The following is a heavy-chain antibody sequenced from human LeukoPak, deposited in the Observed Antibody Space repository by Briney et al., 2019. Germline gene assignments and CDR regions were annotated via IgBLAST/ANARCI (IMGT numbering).Heavy chain of an antibody. CDR3: AGKDTSLLHFDD. CDR1: GGTFSSYA. J-gene: IGHJ4*02. V-gene: IGHV1-69*01. CDR2: IIPIFGAA. D-gene: IGHD2-15*01. Sequence: GSSVKVSCKSSGGTFSSYAISWVRQAPGQGLEWMGGIIPIFGAANYAQKFQGRVTITADESTSTAYMELSSLRSEDTAVYYCAGKDTSLLHFDDWGQGTLVTVSS.